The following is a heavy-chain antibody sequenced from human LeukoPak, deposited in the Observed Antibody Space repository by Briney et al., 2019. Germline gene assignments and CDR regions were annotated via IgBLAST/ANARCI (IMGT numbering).Heavy chain of an antibody. D-gene: IGHD5-18*01. CDR1: GGSISSSSYY. CDR2: IYYSGST. CDR3: ARHSGYSYGYAYYYYYMDV. J-gene: IGHJ6*03. Sequence: SETLSLTRTVSGGSISSSSYYWGCIRQTPGKGLEWIGSIYYSGSTYYNPSLKSRVTISVDPSKNQFSLKLSSVTAADTAVYYCARHSGYSYGYAYYYYYMDVWGKGTTVTVSS. V-gene: IGHV4-39*01.